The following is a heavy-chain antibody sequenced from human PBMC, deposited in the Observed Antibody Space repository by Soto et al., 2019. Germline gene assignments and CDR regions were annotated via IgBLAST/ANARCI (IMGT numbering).Heavy chain of an antibody. D-gene: IGHD5-18*01. CDR2: IYYSGST. CDR1: GGSIRSSSYY. CDR3: ARVSYTAMVKTAFDI. Sequence: SETLSLTYTVSGGSIRSSSYYWGWIRQPPGKGLEWIGSIYYSGSTYYNPSLKSRVTISVDTSKNQFSLKLSSVTAADTAVYYCARVSYTAMVKTAFDIWGQGTMVTVSS. J-gene: IGHJ3*02. V-gene: IGHV4-39*01.